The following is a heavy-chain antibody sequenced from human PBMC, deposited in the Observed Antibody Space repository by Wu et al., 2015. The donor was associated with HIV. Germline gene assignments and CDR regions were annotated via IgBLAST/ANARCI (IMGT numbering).Heavy chain of an antibody. V-gene: IGHV1-69*05. D-gene: IGHD5-18*01. Sequence: QVQLVQSGAEVKKPGSSMKVSCKASGDTFSNYNINWVRHVPGQGLEWMGGVIPIFGTTSYAQKFQGRVTINTDESTSTAYMELSSLRSEDTALYYCARANSGDSLGYFDYWGRGNGWSPSPQ. CDR3: ARANSGDSLGYFDY. CDR2: VIPIFGTT. CDR1: GDTFSNYN. J-gene: IGHJ4*03.